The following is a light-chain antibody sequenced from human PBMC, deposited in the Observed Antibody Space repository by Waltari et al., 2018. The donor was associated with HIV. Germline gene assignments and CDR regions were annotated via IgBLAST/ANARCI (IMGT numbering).Light chain of an antibody. V-gene: IGLV2-14*01. CDR3: ASYTTTTTPQMV. J-gene: IGLJ2*01. CDR1: SRDVAPYNF. Sequence: QSALSQPASVSGSPGPSIAISCTGTSRDVAPYNFFSAYQQHPDKAPKLLIYEAAHRPSGVSDRCSGSKSGNTASLTISGLQAEDEADYYCASYTTTTTPQMVFGGGTRLSVL. CDR2: EAA.